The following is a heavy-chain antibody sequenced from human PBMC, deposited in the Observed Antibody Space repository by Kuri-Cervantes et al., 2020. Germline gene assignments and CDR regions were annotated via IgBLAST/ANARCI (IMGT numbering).Heavy chain of an antibody. D-gene: IGHD4-17*01. CDR3: AKNIYGDYDGFDY. V-gene: IGHV3-30*02. CDR1: AFTFSSYW. J-gene: IGHJ4*02. CDR2: IRYDGSDK. Sequence: GGSLRLSCAASAFTFSSYWMTWVRQAPGKGLEWVAFIRYDGSDKYYADSVKGRFTISRDNSKNTLYLQMNSLRAEETAVYYCAKNIYGDYDGFDYWGQGTLVTVSS.